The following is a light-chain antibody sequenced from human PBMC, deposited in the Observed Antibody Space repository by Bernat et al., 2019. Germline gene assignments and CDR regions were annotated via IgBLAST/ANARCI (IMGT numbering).Light chain of an antibody. CDR3: CSYAGSHTVV. V-gene: IGLV2-11*01. CDR1: SSDVGAYNY. CDR2: DVN. Sequence: QSALTQPRSVSGSPGQSVTISCTGTSSDVGAYNYVSWYQQHPGKAPKLMIYDVNKRPSGVPDRLSGSKSGNTASLTISGLQAEDEADYYCCSYAGSHTVVFGTGTEVTVL. J-gene: IGLJ1*01.